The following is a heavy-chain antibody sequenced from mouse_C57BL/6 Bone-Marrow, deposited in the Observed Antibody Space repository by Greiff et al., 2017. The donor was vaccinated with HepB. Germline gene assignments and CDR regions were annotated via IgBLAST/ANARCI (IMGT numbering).Heavy chain of an antibody. J-gene: IGHJ4*01. V-gene: IGHV5-9-1*02. CDR1: GFTFSSYA. Sequence: EVKLMESGEGLVKPGGSLKLSCAASGFTFSSYAMSWVRQTPEKRLEWVAYISSGGDYIYYADTVKGRFTISRDNARNTLYLQMSSLKSEDTAMYYCTREFYGSSYDYAMDYWGQGTSVTVSS. CDR2: ISSGGDYI. D-gene: IGHD1-1*01. CDR3: TREFYGSSYDYAMDY.